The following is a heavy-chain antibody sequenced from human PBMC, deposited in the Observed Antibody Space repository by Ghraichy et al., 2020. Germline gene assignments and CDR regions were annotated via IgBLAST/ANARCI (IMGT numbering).Heavy chain of an antibody. CDR1: GGSISSYY. J-gene: IGHJ6*02. Sequence: SETLSLTCTVSGGSISSYYWSWIRQPPGKGLEWIGYIYYSGSTNYNPSLKSRVTISVDTSKNQFSLKLSSVTAADTAVYYCARTYSNPGYFDYGLDVWGQGTLVTVSS. CDR2: IYYSGST. CDR3: ARTYSNPGYFDYGLDV. D-gene: IGHD4-11*01. V-gene: IGHV4-59*01.